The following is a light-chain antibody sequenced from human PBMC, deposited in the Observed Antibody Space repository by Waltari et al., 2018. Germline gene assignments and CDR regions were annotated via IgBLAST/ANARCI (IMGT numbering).Light chain of an antibody. J-gene: IGLJ3*02. CDR3: LLYMGSGIWV. CDR1: SGPLSDPPY. CDR2: KGN. V-gene: IGLV8-61*01. Sequence: TVVTQEPSLSVSPGGTVTLTCALSSGPLSDPPYARWYQQTPGQPPRTLVYKGNRRSSGVPDRFSGSILGNKAALTITGAQADDESDYYCLLYMGSGIWVFGGGTKLTVL.